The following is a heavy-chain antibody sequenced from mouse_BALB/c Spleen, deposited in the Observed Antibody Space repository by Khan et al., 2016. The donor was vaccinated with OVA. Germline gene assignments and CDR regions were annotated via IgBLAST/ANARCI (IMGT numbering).Heavy chain of an antibody. Sequence: QVQLKESGPGLVAPSQSLSITCTISGFSLTNYGVHWVRQPPGKGLEWLVVIWSDGSTTYNSALNSRLTITKANSKSHVFLKMNSLQTDDTAIYFGARKRYYHDKVMDYWGQGTAVTVSS. J-gene: IGHJ4*01. CDR3: ARKRYYHDKVMDY. CDR2: IWSDGST. D-gene: IGHD2-1*01. V-gene: IGHV2-6*02. CDR1: GFSLTNYG.